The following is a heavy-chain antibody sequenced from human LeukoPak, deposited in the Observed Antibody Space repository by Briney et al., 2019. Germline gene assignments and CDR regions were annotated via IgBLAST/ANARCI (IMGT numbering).Heavy chain of an antibody. CDR1: GGSFSGYY. Sequence: SETLSLTCAVYGGSFSGYYWRGLRQPPGKGLEGIGEINHSGSTNHNPSLKSRVTISVDTSKNQFSLKLSSVTAADTAVYYCARTTTLPYYYYYYMDVWGKGTTVTVSS. V-gene: IGHV4-34*01. CDR3: ARTTTLPYYYYYYMDV. CDR2: INHSGST. J-gene: IGHJ6*03. D-gene: IGHD1-1*01.